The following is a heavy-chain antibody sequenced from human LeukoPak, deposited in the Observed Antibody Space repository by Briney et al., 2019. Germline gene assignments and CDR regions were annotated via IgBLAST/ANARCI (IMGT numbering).Heavy chain of an antibody. CDR3: ARGVDSSSWLYHYYYYMDV. V-gene: IGHV4-39*07. D-gene: IGHD6-13*01. CDR2: IYHSGST. J-gene: IGHJ6*03. Sequence: SETLSLTCSVSGVSISSSDYYWGWIRQPPGKGPEWIGTIYHSGSTYYYPSLESRVTISVDTSKNQFSLKLSSVTAADTAVYYCARGVDSSSWLYHYYYYMDVWGKGTTVTISS. CDR1: GVSISSSDYY.